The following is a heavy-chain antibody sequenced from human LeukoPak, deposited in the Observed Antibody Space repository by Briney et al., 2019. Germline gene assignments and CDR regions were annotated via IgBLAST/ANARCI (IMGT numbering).Heavy chain of an antibody. CDR2: IGFGDDSA. CDR1: GFTFKSYA. CDR3: AKDPTSVGGRHDWLLDS. J-gene: IGHJ5*02. Sequence: GGSLRLSCAAYGFTFKSYAMSWVRQAPGKGLEWVSTIGFGDDSAYYADSVKGRFTISRDNSKNTLYLQMNYLRAEDTAVYYCAKDPTSVGGRHDWLLDSWGQGTLVTVSS. V-gene: IGHV3-23*01. D-gene: IGHD3-9*01.